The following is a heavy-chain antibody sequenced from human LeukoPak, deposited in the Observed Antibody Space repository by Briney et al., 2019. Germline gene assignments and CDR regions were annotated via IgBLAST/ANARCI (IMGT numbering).Heavy chain of an antibody. J-gene: IGHJ3*01. Sequence: PGGSLRLSCGASGFTFSNYAMGWARQAPGKGLEWVSVIHGSGATTYYADSVKGRFTISRDNSKNTLNLQMDSLRADDTAVYYCAKLRGEDGCVDAFDVWGQGTMVTVSS. D-gene: IGHD5-24*01. CDR1: GFTFSNYA. CDR3: AKLRGEDGCVDAFDV. CDR2: IHGSGATT. V-gene: IGHV3-23*01.